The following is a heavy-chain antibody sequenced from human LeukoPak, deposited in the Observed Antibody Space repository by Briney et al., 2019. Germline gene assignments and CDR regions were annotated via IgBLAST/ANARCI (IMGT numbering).Heavy chain of an antibody. J-gene: IGHJ4*02. CDR2: IYSGGST. CDR3: ARAVSNAYAAY. Sequence: GGSLRLSCADSGFTVSNYFMTWVRQPPGKGLEWVSIIYSGGSTYYADSVRGRFTISRDDSRNTLYLQMSSLRAEDTAVYYCARAVSNAYAAYWGQGTLVTVSS. V-gene: IGHV3-53*03. CDR1: GFTVSNYF. D-gene: IGHD2-2*01.